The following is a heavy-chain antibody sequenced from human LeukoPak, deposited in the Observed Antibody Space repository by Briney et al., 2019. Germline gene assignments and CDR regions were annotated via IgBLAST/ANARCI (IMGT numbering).Heavy chain of an antibody. V-gene: IGHV4-4*07. CDR1: GGSISSYY. CDR2: IYTSGST. D-gene: IGHD6-13*01. CDR3: ARAAEYSSSFNWFDP. J-gene: IGHJ5*02. Sequence: KPSETLSLTCTDSGGSISSYYWSWIRQPAGKGLEWIGRIYTSGSTNYNPSLKSRVTMSVDTSKNQFSLKLSSVTAADTAVYYCARAAEYSSSFNWFDPWGQGTLVTVSS.